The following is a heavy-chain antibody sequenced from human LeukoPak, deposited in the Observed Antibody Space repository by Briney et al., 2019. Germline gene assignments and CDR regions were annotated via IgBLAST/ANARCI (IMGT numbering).Heavy chain of an antibody. CDR3: AKDLFVSVAMTGRDFYYYGMDV. CDR1: GFTFSSYG. CDR2: IRYDGSNK. V-gene: IGHV3-30*02. J-gene: IGHJ6*02. D-gene: IGHD5-12*01. Sequence: GSLRLSCAASGFTFSSYGMHWVRQAPGKGLEWVAFIRYDGSNKYYADSVKGRFTISRDNSKNTLYLQMNSLRAEDTAVYYCAKDLFVSVAMTGRDFYYYGMDVWGQGTTVTVSS.